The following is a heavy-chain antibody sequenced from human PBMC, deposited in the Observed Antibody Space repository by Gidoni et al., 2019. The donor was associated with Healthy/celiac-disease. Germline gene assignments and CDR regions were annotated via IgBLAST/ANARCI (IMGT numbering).Heavy chain of an antibody. D-gene: IGHD3-22*01. CDR3: AAEIDYYYDSSGYDY. CDR1: GFTFTSPA. Sequence: HMQLVQSGLEVKKPGTSVKVSCKASGFTFTSPAVQWVRQARGQGLVWLGWIGVGSGNTNYAQKFQERVTITRDMSTSTAYMGLSRLRSEETAVYYWAAEIDYYYDSSGYDYWGQGTLVTVSS. J-gene: IGHJ4*02. CDR2: IGVGSGNT. V-gene: IGHV1-58*01.